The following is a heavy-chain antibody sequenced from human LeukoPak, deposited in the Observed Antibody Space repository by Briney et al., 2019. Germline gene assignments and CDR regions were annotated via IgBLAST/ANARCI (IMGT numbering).Heavy chain of an antibody. CDR1: GGSISSYY. Sequence: SETLSLTCTVSGGSISSYYWSWIRQPPGKGLEWIGYIYYSGSTNYNPSLKSRVTISVDTSKHQFSLKLSSVTAADTAVYYCARAEFDCTNGVCYRAEYFQHWGQGTLVTVSS. J-gene: IGHJ1*01. V-gene: IGHV4-59*01. CDR2: IYYSGST. D-gene: IGHD2-8*01. CDR3: ARAEFDCTNGVCYRAEYFQH.